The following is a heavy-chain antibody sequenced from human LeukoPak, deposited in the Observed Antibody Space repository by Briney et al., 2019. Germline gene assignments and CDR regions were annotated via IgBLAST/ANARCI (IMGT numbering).Heavy chain of an antibody. CDR2: ISSSGNTI. D-gene: IGHD6-13*01. J-gene: IGHJ3*02. V-gene: IGHV3-48*03. Sequence: PGGSLRLSCAASGFTFSSYEMNWVRQAPGEGREWVSYISSSGNTIYYADSVKGRFTLSRDNAKNSLYLQMNSLRAEDTAVYYCARRYSSSWYRSAFDIWGQGTLVTVSS. CDR3: ARRYSSSWYRSAFDI. CDR1: GFTFSSYE.